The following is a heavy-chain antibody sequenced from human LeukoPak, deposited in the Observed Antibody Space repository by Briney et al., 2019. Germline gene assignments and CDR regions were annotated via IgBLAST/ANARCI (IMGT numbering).Heavy chain of an antibody. CDR1: GASTSSGGYS. CDR2: IFYSGNT. Sequence: TLSLTCAVSGASTSSGGYSWSWIRQPPGKGLEWIGYIFYSGNTNCNPSLKSRVTISVDTSKNQFSLKLTSVTAADTAVYFCARMGYCTDGVCAFDIWGQGTMVTVSS. V-gene: IGHV4-61*08. J-gene: IGHJ3*02. D-gene: IGHD2-8*01. CDR3: ARMGYCTDGVCAFDI.